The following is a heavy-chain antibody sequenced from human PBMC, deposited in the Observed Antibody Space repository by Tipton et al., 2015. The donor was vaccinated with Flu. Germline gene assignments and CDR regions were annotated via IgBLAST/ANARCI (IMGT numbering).Heavy chain of an antibody. CDR2: IYHSGST. CDR3: AGQRLVLEVSSGYYDY. Sequence: LRLSCAVSGYSISSGYYWGWIRQPPGKGLEWIGSIYHSGSTYYNPSLKSRVTISVDTSKNQFSLKLSSVTAADTAVYYCAGQRLVLEVSSGYYDYWGQGALVTVSS. D-gene: IGHD3-22*01. V-gene: IGHV4-38-2*01. CDR1: GYSISSGYY. J-gene: IGHJ4*02.